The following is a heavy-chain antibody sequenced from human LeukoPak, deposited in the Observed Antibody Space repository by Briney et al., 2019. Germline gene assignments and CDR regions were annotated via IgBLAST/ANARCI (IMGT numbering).Heavy chain of an antibody. J-gene: IGHJ4*02. Sequence: SETLSLTCTVSGGSISSSSYYWGWIRQPPGKGLEWIGGIYYSGSTYYNPSLKSRVTISVDTSKNQFSLKLSSVTAADTAVYYCARGLDYYGSGSYLVFDYWGQGTLVTVSS. CDR2: IYYSGST. V-gene: IGHV4-39*01. D-gene: IGHD3-10*01. CDR3: ARGLDYYGSGSYLVFDY. CDR1: GGSISSSSYY.